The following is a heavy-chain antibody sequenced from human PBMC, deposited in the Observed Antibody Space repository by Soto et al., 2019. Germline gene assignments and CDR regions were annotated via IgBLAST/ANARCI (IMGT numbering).Heavy chain of an antibody. Sequence: ASVKVSCKASGYTFTSYGISWVRQAPGQGLEWMGWISAYNGNTNYAQKLQGRVTMTTDTSTSTAYMELRSLRSDDTAVYYCARDPGIAAAGSPLFDYWGQGTLVTAPQ. D-gene: IGHD6-13*01. CDR3: ARDPGIAAAGSPLFDY. CDR1: GYTFTSYG. V-gene: IGHV1-18*01. CDR2: ISAYNGNT. J-gene: IGHJ4*02.